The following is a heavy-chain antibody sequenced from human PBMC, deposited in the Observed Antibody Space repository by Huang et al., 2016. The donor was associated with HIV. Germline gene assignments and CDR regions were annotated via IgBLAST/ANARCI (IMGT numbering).Heavy chain of an antibody. J-gene: IGHJ4*02. CDR2: INSDGSST. CDR1: GFSISSSW. Sequence: EVQLVESGGGLVQPGGSLRLSCAASGFSISSSWRHWVRQAPGKGLVWVSRINSDGSSTSYADSVKGRFTISRDNAKNTLYLQMNSLRAEDTAVYYCARDPRIQSWLNFFDYWGQGTLVSVSS. V-gene: IGHV3-74*01. CDR3: ARDPRIQSWLNFFDY. D-gene: IGHD3-22*01.